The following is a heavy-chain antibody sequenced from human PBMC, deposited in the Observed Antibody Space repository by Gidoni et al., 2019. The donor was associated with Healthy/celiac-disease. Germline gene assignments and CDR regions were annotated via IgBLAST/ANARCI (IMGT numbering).Heavy chain of an antibody. CDR2: IYTSGST. J-gene: IGHJ4*02. CDR3: ARDAPDYGVDY. CDR1: GGSISSGSYY. Sequence: QVQLQESGPGLVKPSQTLSLTCTVSGGSISSGSYYWRWIRQPAGKGLEWIGRIYTSGSTNYNPSLKSRVTMSVDTSKNQFSLKLSSVTAADTAVYYCARDAPDYGVDYWGQGTLVTVSS. D-gene: IGHD4-17*01. V-gene: IGHV4-61*02.